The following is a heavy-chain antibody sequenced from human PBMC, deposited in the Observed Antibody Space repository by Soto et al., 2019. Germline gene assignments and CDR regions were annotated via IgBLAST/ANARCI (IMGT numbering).Heavy chain of an antibody. CDR1: GFTFSSYS. D-gene: IGHD3-3*01. CDR3: AGYYDLGKVR. Sequence: ESGGGLVKPGGSLRLSCAASGFTFSSYSMTWVRQAPGKGLEWVASISSSSSYIYYADSVQGRFTISRDNAKNSLYLQMNSLRAEDTAVYYCAGYYDLGKVRWGQGTLVTVSS. J-gene: IGHJ4*02. V-gene: IGHV3-21*01. CDR2: ISSSSSYI.